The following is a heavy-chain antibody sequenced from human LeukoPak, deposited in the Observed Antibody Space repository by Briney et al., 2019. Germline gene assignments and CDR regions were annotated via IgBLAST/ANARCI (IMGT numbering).Heavy chain of an antibody. V-gene: IGHV3-53*01. D-gene: IGHD4/OR15-4a*01. CDR1: GFTVSSNS. Sequence: ETPSLTCTVSGFTVSSNSMSWVRQAPGKGLEWVSFIYSDNTHYSDSVKGRFTISRDNSKNTLYLQMNSLRAEDTAVYYCARRAGAYSHPYDYWGQGTLVTVSS. CDR3: ARRAGAYSHPYDY. J-gene: IGHJ4*02. CDR2: IYSDNT.